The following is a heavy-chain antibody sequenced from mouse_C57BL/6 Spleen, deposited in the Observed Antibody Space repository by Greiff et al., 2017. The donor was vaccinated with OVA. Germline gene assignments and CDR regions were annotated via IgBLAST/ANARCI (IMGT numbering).Heavy chain of an antibody. V-gene: IGHV5-12*01. CDR3: ARQNYGSSWFAY. D-gene: IGHD1-1*01. Sequence: EVKVVESGGGLVQPGGSLKLSCAASGFTFSDYYMYWVRQTPEKRLEWVAYISNGGGSTYYPDTVKGRFTISRDNAKNTLYLQMSRLKSEDTAMYYCARQNYGSSWFAYWGQGTLVTVSA. J-gene: IGHJ3*01. CDR1: GFTFSDYY. CDR2: ISNGGGST.